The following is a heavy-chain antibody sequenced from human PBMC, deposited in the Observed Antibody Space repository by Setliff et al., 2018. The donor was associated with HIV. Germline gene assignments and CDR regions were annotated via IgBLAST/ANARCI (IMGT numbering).Heavy chain of an antibody. J-gene: IGHJ5*02. V-gene: IGHV4-34*01. Sequence: SETLSLTCAVYGGSFSGYYWSWIRQPPGKGLEWVGEINHSGRTNYNPSLKSRVTMSVDTSKTQFSLQLSSVTAADTALYYCARGWSSGWYNWFDPWGQGTLVTVSS. CDR3: ARGWSSGWYNWFDP. CDR2: INHSGRT. CDR1: GGSFSGYY. D-gene: IGHD6-19*01.